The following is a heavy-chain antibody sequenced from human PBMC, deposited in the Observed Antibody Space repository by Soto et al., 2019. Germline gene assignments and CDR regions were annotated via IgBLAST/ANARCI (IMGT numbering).Heavy chain of an antibody. CDR2: IKEDGSEK. CDR1: EFNFGSFW. D-gene: IGHD3-22*01. J-gene: IGHJ4*02. V-gene: IGHV3-7*01. CDR3: VRTRDSRGYSLFDY. Sequence: GGSLRLSCAASEFNFGSFWMSWVRQAPGKGLEWVANIKEDGSEKLYVDSVKGRFTVSRDNTKSSLYLQMISLRVEDTALYFCVRTRDSRGYSLFDYRAQRAPVTGSS.